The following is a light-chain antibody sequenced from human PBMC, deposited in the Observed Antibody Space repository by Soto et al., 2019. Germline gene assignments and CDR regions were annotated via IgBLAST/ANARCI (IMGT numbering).Light chain of an antibody. V-gene: IGLV1-40*01. CDR1: SSNIGAGYD. J-gene: IGLJ3*02. CDR2: GNS. Sequence: QSVLTQPPSVSGAPGQRVTISCTGSSSNIGAGYDVHWYQQLPGKAPKLLIYGNSNRPSGVPDRFSGSKSGTSASLAITGLQAEDEADYHCQSYDSSLSGSVFGGGTKLTVL. CDR3: QSYDSSLSGSV.